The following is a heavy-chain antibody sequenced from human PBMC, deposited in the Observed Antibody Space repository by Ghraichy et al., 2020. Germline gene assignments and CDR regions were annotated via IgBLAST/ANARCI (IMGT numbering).Heavy chain of an antibody. J-gene: IGHJ4*02. D-gene: IGHD3-22*01. V-gene: IGHV4-31*03. CDR1: GVSISDGAYH. CDR2: NYSKGGT. CDR3: ARLQWFQYYFDS. Sequence: SETLSLTCTVSGVSISDGAYHWSWIRQLPGKGLEWLGYNYSKGGTYSNPSLKSRVITAVDTSNNQFFLRLTSVTAADTAVYYCARLQWFQYYFDSWGQGILVTVSS.